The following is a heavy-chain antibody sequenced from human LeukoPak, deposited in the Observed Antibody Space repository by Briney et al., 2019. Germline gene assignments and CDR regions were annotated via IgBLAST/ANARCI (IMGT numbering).Heavy chain of an antibody. CDR2: IRNKAYGGTT. Sequence: PGGSLRLSCSASGFTFGDYGMNWVRQAPGKGLEWISFIRNKAYGGTTEYAASVKGRFTISRDDSKSIAYLQINSLKSEDTAVYYCTSTDIRCTGGLCYRHFDYWGQGTLVTVSS. J-gene: IGHJ4*02. V-gene: IGHV3-49*04. CDR3: TSTDIRCTGGLCYRHFDY. CDR1: GFTFGDYG. D-gene: IGHD2-8*02.